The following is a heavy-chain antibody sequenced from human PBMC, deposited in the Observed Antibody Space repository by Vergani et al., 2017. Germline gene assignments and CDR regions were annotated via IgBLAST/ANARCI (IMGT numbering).Heavy chain of an antibody. Sequence: QVQLQQWGAGLLKPSETLSLTCAVYGGSFSGYYWSWIRQPPGKGLEWIGEINHSGSTNYNPSLKSRVTISVDTSKNQFSLKLSSVTAADTAVYYCARRGPYSSGWDWGQGTLVTVSS. CDR2: INHSGST. CDR1: GGSFSGYY. D-gene: IGHD6-19*01. J-gene: IGHJ4*02. CDR3: ARRGPYSSGWD. V-gene: IGHV4-34*01.